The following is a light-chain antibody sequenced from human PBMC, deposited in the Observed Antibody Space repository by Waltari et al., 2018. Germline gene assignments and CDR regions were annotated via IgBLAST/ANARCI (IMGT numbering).Light chain of an antibody. Sequence: QSALTQPASVSGSPGQSITIPCTGTSSDIGGFNYVSWYQQHPGAAPQLMIYDVPQRPSGVSNRFSGSKSGSTASLTISGLQAGDEAHYYCSSYSSISTLVFGGGTKLSVL. V-gene: IGLV2-14*03. CDR1: SSDIGGFNY. CDR2: DVP. J-gene: IGLJ2*01. CDR3: SSYSSISTLV.